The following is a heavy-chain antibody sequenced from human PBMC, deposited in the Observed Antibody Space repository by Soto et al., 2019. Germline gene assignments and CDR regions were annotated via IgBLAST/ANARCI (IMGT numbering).Heavy chain of an antibody. CDR3: ARAAYSSGPTRYYYGMDV. J-gene: IGHJ6*02. CDR1: GYTFTGYY. D-gene: IGHD6-19*01. Sequence: ASVKVSCKASGYTFTGYYMHWVRQAPGQGLEWMGWINPNSGGTNYAQKFEGWVTMTRDTSISTAYMELSRLRSDDTAVYYCARAAYSSGPTRYYYGMDVWGQGTTVKVSS. CDR2: INPNSGGT. V-gene: IGHV1-2*04.